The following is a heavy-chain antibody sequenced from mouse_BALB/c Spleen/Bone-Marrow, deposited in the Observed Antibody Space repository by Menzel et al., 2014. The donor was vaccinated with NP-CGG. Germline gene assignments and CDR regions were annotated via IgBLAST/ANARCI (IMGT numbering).Heavy chain of an antibody. CDR3: TRSGGYYFDY. CDR2: IYPSDSYT. CDR1: GYTFTSNW. V-gene: IGHV1-69*02. J-gene: IGHJ2*01. Sequence: QVQLQQSGAELARPGASVKLSCKASGYTFTSNWINWVKQRPGQGLEWIGNIYPSDSYTNYNQKFKDKATLTVDKSSSTAYMQLSSPTSEDSAVYYCTRSGGYYFDYWGQGTTLTVSS.